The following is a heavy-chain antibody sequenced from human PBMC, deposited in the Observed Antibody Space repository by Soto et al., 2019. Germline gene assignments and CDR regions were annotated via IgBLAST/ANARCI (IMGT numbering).Heavy chain of an antibody. J-gene: IGHJ4*02. V-gene: IGHV3-23*01. D-gene: IGHD1-7*01. CDR2: ISGSGGST. Sequence: GGSLRLSCAASGFTFSSYAMSWVRQAPGKGLEWVSAISGSGGSTYYADSVKGRFTISRDNSKNTLYLQMNSLRAEDTAVYYCAKAWTNWNYARAFDYWGQGTLVTVSS. CDR1: GFTFSSYA. CDR3: AKAWTNWNYARAFDY.